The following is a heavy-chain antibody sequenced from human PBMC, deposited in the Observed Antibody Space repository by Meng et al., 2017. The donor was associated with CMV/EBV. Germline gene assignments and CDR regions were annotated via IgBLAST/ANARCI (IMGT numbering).Heavy chain of an antibody. J-gene: IGHJ6*02. CDR3: ARDIAAAGTYYYFFAMDV. D-gene: IGHD6-13*01. V-gene: IGHV3-9*01. Sequence: SLKISCAASGFTFDDYAMHWVRQAPGKGLEWVSGISWNSGSIGYADSVKGRFTISRDNARNSLSLEMTSLRAEDTAVYYCARDIAAAGTYYYFFAMDVWGQGTTVTVSS. CDR1: GFTFDDYA. CDR2: ISWNSGSI.